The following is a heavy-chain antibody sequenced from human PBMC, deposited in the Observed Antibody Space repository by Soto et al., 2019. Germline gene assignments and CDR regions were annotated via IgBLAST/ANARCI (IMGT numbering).Heavy chain of an antibody. Sequence: EVQLVESGGGLVQPGGSLKLSCAASGFTFSGSAVHWVRQASGKGLEWVGRIGNKASSYATTYAASVKGRFTISRDDSKNTAYVQMNSLKTEDTAVYYCSGVDTSMVPSNDYWGQGTLVTVSS. J-gene: IGHJ4*02. D-gene: IGHD5-18*01. CDR1: GFTFSGSA. CDR3: SGVDTSMVPSNDY. V-gene: IGHV3-73*02. CDR2: IGNKASSYAT.